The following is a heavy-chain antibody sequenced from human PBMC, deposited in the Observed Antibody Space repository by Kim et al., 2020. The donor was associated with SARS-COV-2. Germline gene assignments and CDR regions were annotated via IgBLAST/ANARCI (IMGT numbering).Heavy chain of an antibody. J-gene: IGHJ5*02. V-gene: IGHV1-18*01. Sequence: ASVKVSCKASGYTFTNYGISWVRQAPGQGLEWMGWISAYNGNTNYAQKLQGRVTMTTDTSTTTAYMELRSLRSDDTAVYYCAREGYCSGGSCYSGWFDPWGQGTLVTVSS. D-gene: IGHD2-15*01. CDR1: GYTFTNYG. CDR2: ISAYNGNT. CDR3: AREGYCSGGSCYSGWFDP.